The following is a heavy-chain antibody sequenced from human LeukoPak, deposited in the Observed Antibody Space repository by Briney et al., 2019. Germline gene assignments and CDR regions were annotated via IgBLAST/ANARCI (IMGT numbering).Heavy chain of an antibody. Sequence: GGSLRLSCAASGFTFSSYAMSWVRQAPGKGLEWVSAISGSGGSTYYADSVKGRFTISRDNSKNTLYLQMNSLRAEDTAVYYCARWDQPYYDFWSTPYYFDYWGQGTLVTVSS. J-gene: IGHJ4*02. V-gene: IGHV3-23*01. CDR3: ARWDQPYYDFWSTPYYFDY. CDR1: GFTFSSYA. CDR2: ISGSGGST. D-gene: IGHD3-3*01.